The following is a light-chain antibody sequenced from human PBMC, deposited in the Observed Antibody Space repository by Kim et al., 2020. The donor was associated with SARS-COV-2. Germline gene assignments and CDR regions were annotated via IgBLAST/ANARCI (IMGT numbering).Light chain of an antibody. CDR1: SLRSYY. J-gene: IGLJ2*01. Sequence: SSELTQDPAVSVALGQTVRITCQGDSLRSYYASWYQQKPGQAPVLVIYGKNNRPSGIPDRFSGSSSGNTASLTITGAQAEDEADYYCNSRDSSDVVIGGGTQLTVL. CDR3: NSRDSSDVV. CDR2: GKN. V-gene: IGLV3-19*01.